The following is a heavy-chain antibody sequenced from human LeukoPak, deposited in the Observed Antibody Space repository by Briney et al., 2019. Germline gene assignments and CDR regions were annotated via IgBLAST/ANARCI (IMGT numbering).Heavy chain of an antibody. V-gene: IGHV3-48*03. CDR2: ISSSGSTI. CDR3: ARDNSPTRYYYYYYMDV. Sequence: GGSLRLSCAASGFTFSSYEMNWVRQAPGKGLEWVSYISSSGSTIYYADSVKGRFTISRDNAKNSLYLQMNSLRAEDTAVYYCARDNSPTRYYYYYYMDVWGKGTTVTVSS. J-gene: IGHJ6*03. D-gene: IGHD2/OR15-2a*01. CDR1: GFTFSSYE.